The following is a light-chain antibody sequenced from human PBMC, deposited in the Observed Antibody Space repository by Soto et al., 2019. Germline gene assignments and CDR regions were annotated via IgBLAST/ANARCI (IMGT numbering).Light chain of an antibody. Sequence: IVMTHSPSTLSVSPLERAILSFRASQSISINLAWYQQKPGQAPRLLIYAASNRAAGVPARFSGSWSGTEFTLTISSLQSEDFAVYYCQQYNNWITFGQGTRLEIK. CDR2: AAS. V-gene: IGKV3-15*01. CDR1: QSISIN. CDR3: QQYNNWIT. J-gene: IGKJ5*01.